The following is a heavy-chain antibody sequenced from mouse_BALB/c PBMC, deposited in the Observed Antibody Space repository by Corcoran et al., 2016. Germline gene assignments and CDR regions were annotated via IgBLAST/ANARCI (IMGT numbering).Heavy chain of an antibody. J-gene: IGHJ1*01. CDR3: ARPPYYCSRPYWYFDV. CDR1: GDTFTNYG. D-gene: IGHD1-1*01. CDR2: LNTYTGEP. V-gene: IGHV9-3-1*01. Sequence: QIQLVQSGPKLKKPGETVKISCQASGDTFTNYGMNWVKQAPGQGLKWMGWLNTYTGEPTYADDFKGRFAFSLETSASTAYLQINNLKNEDTATAFCARPPYYCSRPYWYFDVWGAGTTVTVSS.